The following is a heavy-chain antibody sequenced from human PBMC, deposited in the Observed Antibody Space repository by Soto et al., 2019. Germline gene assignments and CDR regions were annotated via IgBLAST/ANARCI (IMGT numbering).Heavy chain of an antibody. V-gene: IGHV1-69*06. CDR2: IIPIFGTA. CDR3: ARDRDGRDAFDI. Sequence: QVQLVQSGAEVKKPGSSVKVSCKASGGTFSSYAISWVRQAPGQGLEWMGGIIPIFGTANYAQKFQGRVTFTAEKSTSTAYMELSSLRSEDTAVYYCARDRDGRDAFDIWGQGTMVTVSS. D-gene: IGHD1-26*01. J-gene: IGHJ3*02. CDR1: GGTFSSYA.